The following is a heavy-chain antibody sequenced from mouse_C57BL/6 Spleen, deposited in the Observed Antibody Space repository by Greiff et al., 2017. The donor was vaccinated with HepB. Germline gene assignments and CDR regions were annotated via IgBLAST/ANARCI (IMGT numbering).Heavy chain of an antibody. CDR2: IYPGSGST. CDR1: GYTFTSYW. Sequence: QVQLQQPGAELVKPGASVKMSCKASGYTFTSYWITWVKQRPGQGLEWIGDIYPGSGSTNYNEKFKSKATLTVDTSSSTAYMQLSSLTSEDSAVYYCARAYYDGSRAMDYWGQGTSVTVSS. CDR3: ARAYYDGSRAMDY. J-gene: IGHJ4*01. V-gene: IGHV1-55*01. D-gene: IGHD1-1*01.